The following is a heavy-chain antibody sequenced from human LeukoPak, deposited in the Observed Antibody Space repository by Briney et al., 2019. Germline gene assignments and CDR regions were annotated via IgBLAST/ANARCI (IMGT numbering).Heavy chain of an antibody. CDR1: GYTFTNYG. V-gene: IGHV1-18*04. J-gene: IGHJ4*02. CDR2: IIAYNGNT. Sequence: ASVKVSCKASGYTFTNYGISWVRQAPGQGLEWMGWIIAYNGNTNFAQKLQGRVTLTTDTSTSTAYMELRSLRSDDTAVYYCARGFIAPAGPLSAVDYWGQGTLVTVSS. D-gene: IGHD6-13*01. CDR3: ARGFIAPAGPLSAVDY.